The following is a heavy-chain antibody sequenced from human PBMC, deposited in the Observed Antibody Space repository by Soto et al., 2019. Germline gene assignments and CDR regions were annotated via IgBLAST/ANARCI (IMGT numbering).Heavy chain of an antibody. D-gene: IGHD4-17*01. Sequence: QVQLVQSGAEVKKPGASVKVSCKASGYTFTSYYMHWVRQAPGQGLEWMGIINPSGGSTSYAQKFQGRDNLTRDTSNSTVYIELISLKTEETAVYYCARIHYGGNSVGLNYRGQGTLVTVSS. CDR1: GYTFTSYY. CDR2: INPSGGST. CDR3: ARIHYGGNSVGLNY. J-gene: IGHJ4*02. V-gene: IGHV1-46*01.